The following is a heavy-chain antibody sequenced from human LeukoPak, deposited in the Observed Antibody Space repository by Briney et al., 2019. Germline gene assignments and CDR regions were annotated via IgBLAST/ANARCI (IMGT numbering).Heavy chain of an antibody. CDR1: GYTFTSYA. D-gene: IGHD6-19*01. Sequence: SVKVSCKASGYTFTSYAISWVRQAPGQGLEWMGGIIPIFGTANYAQKFQGRVTITADKSTSTAYMELSSLRSEDTAVYYCAEAAVAGTTSRYYYYYMDVWGKGTTVTVSS. CDR2: IIPIFGTA. V-gene: IGHV1-69*06. CDR3: AEAAVAGTTSRYYYYYMDV. J-gene: IGHJ6*03.